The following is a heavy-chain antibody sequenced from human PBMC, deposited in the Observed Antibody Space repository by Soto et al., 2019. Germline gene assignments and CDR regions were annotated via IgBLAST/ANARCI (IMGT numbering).Heavy chain of an antibody. D-gene: IGHD6-19*01. CDR3: ARRISIAVAGTDWFDP. CDR2: IDPSDSYT. CDR1: GYSFTSYW. Sequence: GESLKISCKGSGYSFTSYWISGVRQMPGKGLEWMGRIDPSDSYTNYSPSFQGHVTISADKSISTAYLQWSSLKASDTAMYYCARRISIAVAGTDWFDPWGQGTLVTVSS. J-gene: IGHJ5*02. V-gene: IGHV5-10-1*01.